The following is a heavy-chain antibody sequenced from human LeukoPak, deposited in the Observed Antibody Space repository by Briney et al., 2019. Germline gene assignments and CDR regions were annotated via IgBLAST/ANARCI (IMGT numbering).Heavy chain of an antibody. CDR2: ITSNGGST. J-gene: IGHJ4*02. CDR3: ARDGFSYGYRFGYFDY. D-gene: IGHD5-18*01. Sequence: PGGSLRLSCAASGFTFSSYAMHWVRQAPGKGLEYVSGITSNGGSTYYVNSVKGRFTISRDNSKNTLYLQMGSLRAEDMAVYYCARDGFSYGYRFGYFDYWGQGTLVTVSS. CDR1: GFTFSSYA. V-gene: IGHV3-64*01.